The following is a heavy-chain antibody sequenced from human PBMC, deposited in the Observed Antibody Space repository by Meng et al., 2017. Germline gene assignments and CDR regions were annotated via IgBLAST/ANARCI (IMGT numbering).Heavy chain of an antibody. D-gene: IGHD2-15*01. J-gene: IGHJ3*02. V-gene: IGHV3-21*01. Sequence: GGPLRLSCAASGFTFSSYSMNWVRQAPGKGLEWVSSISSSSSYIYYADSVKGRFTTSRDNAKNSLYLQMNSLRAEDTAVYYCARPILGYCSGGSCYETLNAFDIWGQGTMVTVSS. CDR1: GFTFSSYS. CDR2: ISSSSSYI. CDR3: ARPILGYCSGGSCYETLNAFDI.